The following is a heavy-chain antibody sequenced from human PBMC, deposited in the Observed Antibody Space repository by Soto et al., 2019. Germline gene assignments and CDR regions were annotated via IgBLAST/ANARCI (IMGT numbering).Heavy chain of an antibody. CDR3: ARIGYYYGSGSPPWYSGMDV. V-gene: IGHV1-18*01. CDR1: GYTFTSYG. Sequence: ASVKVSCKASGYTFTSYGISWVRQAPGQGLEWMGWISAYNGNTNYAQKLQGRVTMTTDTSTSTAYMELRSLRSDDTAVYYCARIGYYYGSGSPPWYSGMDVWGRGTTVTVSS. J-gene: IGHJ6*02. CDR2: ISAYNGNT. D-gene: IGHD3-10*01.